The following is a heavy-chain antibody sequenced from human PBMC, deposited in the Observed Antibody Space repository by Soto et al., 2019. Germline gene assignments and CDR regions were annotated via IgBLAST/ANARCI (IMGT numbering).Heavy chain of an antibody. CDR1: GGTFNSYT. CDR2: VNPIVGMS. V-gene: IGHV1-69*02. Sequence: QVQLVQSGPEVKKPGSSVKVSCTASGGTFNSYTLNWVRQAPGQRPEWVGRVNPIVGMSTSASKFQGRVTLTADKSTNRAYMDLTGLKSEDTAVYYCATSYGSGSTPFDPWGQGTLVTVAS. CDR3: ATSYGSGSTPFDP. J-gene: IGHJ5*02. D-gene: IGHD3-10*01.